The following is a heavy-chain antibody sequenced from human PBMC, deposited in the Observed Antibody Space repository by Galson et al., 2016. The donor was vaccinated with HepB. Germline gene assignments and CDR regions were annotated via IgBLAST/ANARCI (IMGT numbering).Heavy chain of an antibody. J-gene: IGHJ1*01. D-gene: IGHD3-22*01. V-gene: IGHV1-2*02. CDR3: AREGHYDDSSGLCI. CDR2: IHPNTGDT. Sequence: SVKVSCKASGYTFTGYYMHWVRQAPGQGLEWMGWIHPNTGDTNYEQKFQGRVTMTRDTSNNTSYMALRRLESDDTAVYFCAREGHYDDSSGLCIWGQGTLVIVSS. CDR1: GYTFTGYY.